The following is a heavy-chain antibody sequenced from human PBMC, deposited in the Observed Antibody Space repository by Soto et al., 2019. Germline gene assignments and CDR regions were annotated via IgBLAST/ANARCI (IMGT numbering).Heavy chain of an antibody. D-gene: IGHD4-17*01. Sequence: GSLRLSCAAAGFSVSTSHISWVRQAPGKGLEWVSVIYSGGATHYAVSVKGRLIISRDKSKNTVDLQMNSLRAEDTAVYYCARGLGGFDGNYNYFDYWGQGTLVTVSS. V-gene: IGHV3-53*01. CDR1: GFSVSTSH. J-gene: IGHJ4*02. CDR3: ARGLGGFDGNYNYFDY. CDR2: IYSGGAT.